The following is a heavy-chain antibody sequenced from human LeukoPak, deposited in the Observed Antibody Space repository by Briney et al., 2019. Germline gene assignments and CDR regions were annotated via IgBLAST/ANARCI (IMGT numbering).Heavy chain of an antibody. CDR3: ARGARAGYNLEPFDY. V-gene: IGHV4-59*12. Sequence: SETLSLTCTVSGGSMGSYYWSWIRQPPRKGLEWIGYIYYSVSTNYNPPLKSRVTISVDTSKNQFSLKLSSVNAADTAVYYCARGARAGYNLEPFDYWGQGTLVTVSS. CDR1: GGSMGSYY. CDR2: IYYSVST. D-gene: IGHD5-24*01. J-gene: IGHJ4*02.